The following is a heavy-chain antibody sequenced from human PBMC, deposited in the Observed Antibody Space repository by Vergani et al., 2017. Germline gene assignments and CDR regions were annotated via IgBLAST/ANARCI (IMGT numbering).Heavy chain of an antibody. CDR1: GFTFSSYA. CDR3: AKDVIRGYSGYDY. V-gene: IGHV3-23*01. D-gene: IGHD5-12*01. Sequence: EVQLLESGGGLVQPGGSLRLSCAASGFTFSSYAMSWVRQAPGKGLEWVSAISGSGGSTYYADSVKGRFTISRDNSKNSLYLQMNSLRAEDTAVYYCAKDVIRGYSGYDYWGQGTLVTVSS. J-gene: IGHJ4*02. CDR2: ISGSGGST.